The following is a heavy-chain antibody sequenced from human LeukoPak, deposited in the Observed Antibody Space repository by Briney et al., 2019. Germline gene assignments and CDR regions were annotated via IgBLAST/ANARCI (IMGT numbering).Heavy chain of an antibody. CDR2: IKQDGSVK. V-gene: IGHV3-7*01. Sequence: GGSLRLSCAASGFTFSSYWMTWVRQAPGKGLEWVANIKQDGSVKYYVDSVKGRFTISRDNAKSSLYLQMNSLRAEDTAVYYCARGRRQLVLSDYYGMDVWGQGATVTVSS. CDR3: ARGRRQLVLSDYYGMDV. D-gene: IGHD6-13*01. J-gene: IGHJ6*02. CDR1: GFTFSSYW.